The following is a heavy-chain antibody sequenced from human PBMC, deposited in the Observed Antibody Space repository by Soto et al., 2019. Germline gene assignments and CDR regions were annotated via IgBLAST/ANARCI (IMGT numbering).Heavy chain of an antibody. V-gene: IGHV1-2*04. CDR1: GYTSTGYY. Sequence: ASVKVSCKASGYTSTGYYMHWVRQAPGQGLEWMGWINPNSGGTNYAQKFQGWVTMTRDTSISTAYMELSRLRSDDTAVYYCARGTRYSYGLQSYYYYYGMDVWGQGTTVTSP. CDR3: ARGTRYSYGLQSYYYYYGMDV. D-gene: IGHD5-18*01. CDR2: INPNSGGT. J-gene: IGHJ6*02.